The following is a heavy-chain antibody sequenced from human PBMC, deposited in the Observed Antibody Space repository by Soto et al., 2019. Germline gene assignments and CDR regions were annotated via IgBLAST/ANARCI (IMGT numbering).Heavy chain of an antibody. D-gene: IGHD1-26*01. J-gene: IGHJ4*02. CDR1: GASISSTTSGNW. V-gene: IGHV4-4*02. Sequence: QVQLQESGPGLVRPSGTLSLTCAVSGASISSTTSGNWWSWVRQPPGKGLEWIGEIYHSGSTNYNPSLKSRVTMSVDKSKNQVSRKLSSVTAADTAVYYCARMVGATLVDCWGQGTLVTVSS. CDR2: IYHSGST. CDR3: ARMVGATLVDC.